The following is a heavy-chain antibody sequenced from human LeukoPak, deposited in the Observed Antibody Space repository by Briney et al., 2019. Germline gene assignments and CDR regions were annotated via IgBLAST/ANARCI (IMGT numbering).Heavy chain of an antibody. J-gene: IGHJ6*02. CDR2: ISSSSSTI. CDR3: ARSILHYDILTGYSSSYYGMDV. D-gene: IGHD3-9*01. V-gene: IGHV3-48*04. Sequence: QAGGSLRLSCAASGFTFSSYSMNWVRQAPGKGLEWVSYISSSSSTIYYADSVKGRFTISRDNAKNSLYLQMNSLRAEDTAVYYCARSILHYDILTGYSSSYYGMDVWGQGTTVTVSS. CDR1: GFTFSSYS.